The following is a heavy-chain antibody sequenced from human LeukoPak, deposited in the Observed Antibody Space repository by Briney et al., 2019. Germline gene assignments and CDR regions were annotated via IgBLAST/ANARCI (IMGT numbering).Heavy chain of an antibody. J-gene: IGHJ4*02. CDR1: GLIFTAYA. CDR3: SRGRGWVDH. V-gene: IGHV3-7*01. Sequence: GGSLTLPYAASGLIFTAYAMRWFRQPPGKGLDWVANMHDVGRVTNYLDSVKGRFTISRDNARNSVDLQMNSRRVEDTFLYYCSRGRGWVDHWGQGTLVTVSS. CDR2: MHDVGRVT. D-gene: IGHD3-16*01.